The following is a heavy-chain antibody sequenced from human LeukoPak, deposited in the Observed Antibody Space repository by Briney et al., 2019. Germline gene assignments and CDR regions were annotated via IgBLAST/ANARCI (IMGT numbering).Heavy chain of an antibody. Sequence: SETLSLTCTVSGGSISSSSYYWGWIRQPPGKGLEWVGSIYYSGSTYYNPSLKSRVTISVDTAKNQFSLKLSSVTAADTAVYYCAREERYYDSSGYPGILGAFDIWGQGTMVTVSS. CDR1: GGSISSSSYY. J-gene: IGHJ3*02. CDR2: IYYSGST. D-gene: IGHD3-22*01. V-gene: IGHV4-39*07. CDR3: AREERYYDSSGYPGILGAFDI.